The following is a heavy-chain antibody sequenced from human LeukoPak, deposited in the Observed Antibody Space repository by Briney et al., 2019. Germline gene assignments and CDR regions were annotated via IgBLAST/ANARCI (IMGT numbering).Heavy chain of an antibody. Sequence: GSLRLSCAASGFTFSSYGMHWVRQAPGKGLEWVAFIRYDGSNKYYADSVKGRFTISRDNSKNTLYLQMNSLRAEDTAVYYCAKVSGYPYSQHIWGQGTMVTVSS. CDR1: GFTFSSYG. D-gene: IGHD3-10*01. CDR2: IRYDGSNK. J-gene: IGHJ3*02. V-gene: IGHV3-30*02. CDR3: AKVSGYPYSQHI.